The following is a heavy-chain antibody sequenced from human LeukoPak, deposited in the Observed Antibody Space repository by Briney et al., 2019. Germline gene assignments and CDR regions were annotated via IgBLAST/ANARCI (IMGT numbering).Heavy chain of an antibody. CDR1: GGSISSSSYY. CDR3: ARDTVYDILTGYPDIPPNPAFDI. CDR2: IYYSGST. V-gene: IGHV4-39*07. Sequence: SETLSLTRTVSGGSISSSSYYWGWIRQPPGKGLEWTGSIYYSGSTYYNPSLKSRVTISVDTSKNQFSLKLSSVTAADTAVYYCARDTVYDILTGYPDIPPNPAFDIWGQGTMVTVSS. J-gene: IGHJ3*02. D-gene: IGHD3-9*01.